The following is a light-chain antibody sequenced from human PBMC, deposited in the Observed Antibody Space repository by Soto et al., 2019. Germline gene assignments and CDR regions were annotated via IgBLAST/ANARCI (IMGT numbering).Light chain of an antibody. CDR1: QSVSSNS. Sequence: EIVLTQSPGTLPLSPGERATLSCRASQSVSSNSLAWYQQKPGQAPRLLIYGASSRTSSRATGIPDRFSGSGSGTDFTLTISRLEPEDFAVYYCQQYGTLVWTFGQGTKVEIK. CDR2: GASSRTS. J-gene: IGKJ1*01. V-gene: IGKV3-20*01. CDR3: QQYGTLVWT.